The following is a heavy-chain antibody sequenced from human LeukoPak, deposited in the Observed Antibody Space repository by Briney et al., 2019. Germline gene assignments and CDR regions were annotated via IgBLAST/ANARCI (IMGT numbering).Heavy chain of an antibody. V-gene: IGHV3-48*01. CDR1: GFTFSSYA. Sequence: GGSLRLSCAASGFTFSSYAMNWVRQAPGKGLEWISFISSNSRTILYTDSVKGRFISSRDNAKNSLYQQMNNLRVEDSAVYYCARDVGVYGDYAILGYWGQGTLVTVSS. CDR3: ARDVGVYGDYAILGY. CDR2: ISSNSRTI. J-gene: IGHJ4*02. D-gene: IGHD4-17*01.